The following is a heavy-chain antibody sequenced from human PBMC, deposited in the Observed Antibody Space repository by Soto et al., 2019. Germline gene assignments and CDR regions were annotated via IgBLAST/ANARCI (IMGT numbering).Heavy chain of an antibody. J-gene: IGHJ4*02. V-gene: IGHV3-30-3*02. CDR1: GFIFSSYA. CDR2: ISYDGSNK. CDR3: AKELQRSFDY. Sequence: QVQLVESEGGVVQPGRSLRLSCAASGFIFSSYAMHWVSQAPGKGLEWVAVISYDGSNKYYADSVKGRFTISRDNSKNTLYLQMNSLRAEDTAVYYCAKELQRSFDYWGQGTLVTVSS. D-gene: IGHD2-21*02.